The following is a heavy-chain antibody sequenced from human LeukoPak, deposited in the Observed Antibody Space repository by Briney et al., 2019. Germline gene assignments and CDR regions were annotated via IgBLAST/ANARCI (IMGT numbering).Heavy chain of an antibody. D-gene: IGHD3-3*01. V-gene: IGHV3-30*02. CDR3: AKDGITIFGVEYYYYMDV. Sequence: GGSLRLSCAASGFTFSSYGMHWVRQAPGKGLEWVAFIRYDGSNKYYADSVKGRFTISRDNSKNTLYLQMNSLRAEDTAVYYCAKDGITIFGVEYYYYMDVWGKGTTVTVSS. CDR2: IRYDGSNK. J-gene: IGHJ6*03. CDR1: GFTFSSYG.